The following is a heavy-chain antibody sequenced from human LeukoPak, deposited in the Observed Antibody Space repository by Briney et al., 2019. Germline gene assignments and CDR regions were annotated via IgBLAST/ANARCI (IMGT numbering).Heavy chain of an antibody. D-gene: IGHD4-23*01. V-gene: IGHV4-39*01. CDR1: GGSISSSSYY. CDR3: ARPEVVTSWFDP. J-gene: IGHJ5*02. CDR2: IYYSGST. Sequence: SEALSLTCTVSGGSISSSSYYWGWIRQPPGKGLEWIGSIYYSGSTYYNPSLKSRVTISVDTSKNQFSLKLSSVTAADTAVYYCARPEVVTSWFDPWGQGTLVTVSS.